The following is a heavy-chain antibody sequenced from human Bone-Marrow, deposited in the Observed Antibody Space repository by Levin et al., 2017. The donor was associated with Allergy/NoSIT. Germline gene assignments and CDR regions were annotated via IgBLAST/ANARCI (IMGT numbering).Heavy chain of an antibody. Sequence: GGSLRLSCAASGFTFSSYGMHWVRQAPGKGLEWVAVISYDGSNKYYADSVKGRFTISRDNSKNTLYLQMNSLRAEDTAVYYCAKGSSSITIFGATGNYDGMDVWGQGTTVTVSS. V-gene: IGHV3-30*18. CDR2: ISYDGSNK. D-gene: IGHD3-3*01. J-gene: IGHJ6*02. CDR1: GFTFSSYG. CDR3: AKGSSSITIFGATGNYDGMDV.